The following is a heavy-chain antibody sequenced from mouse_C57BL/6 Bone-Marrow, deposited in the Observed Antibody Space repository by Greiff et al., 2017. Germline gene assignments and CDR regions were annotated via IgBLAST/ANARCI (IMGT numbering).Heavy chain of an antibody. D-gene: IGHD2-4*01. CDR2: IDPSDSYT. Sequence: VQLQQPGAELVRPGTSVKLSCKASGYTFTSYWMHWVKQRPGQGLEWIGVIDPSDSYTNYNQKFKGKATLTVDTSSSTAYMQLSSLTSEDSAVYYCAYDYDRAYWGQGTLVTVSA. J-gene: IGHJ3*01. CDR1: GYTFTSYW. CDR3: AYDYDRAY. V-gene: IGHV1-59*01.